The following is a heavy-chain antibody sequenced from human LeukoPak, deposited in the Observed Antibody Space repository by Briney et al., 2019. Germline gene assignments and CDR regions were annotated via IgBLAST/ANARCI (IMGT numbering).Heavy chain of an antibody. V-gene: IGHV3-74*01. Sequence: GGTVRLSCAASGFTFSSYWMHWVRQAPGKGLVWVSRMNSDGSSTSYADSVKGRFTISSNNAKKTLYLQMNSLRAEDTAVYYCASGYDSLRPDYWGQGTLVTVS. CDR2: MNSDGSST. CDR1: GFTFSSYW. J-gene: IGHJ4*02. CDR3: ASGYDSLRPDY. D-gene: IGHD5-12*01.